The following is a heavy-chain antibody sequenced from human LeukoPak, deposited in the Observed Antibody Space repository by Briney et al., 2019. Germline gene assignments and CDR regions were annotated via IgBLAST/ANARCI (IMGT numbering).Heavy chain of an antibody. CDR1: GFNFRAFT. CDR2: FSRNGVTT. Sequence: GGSLRLSCGAFGFNFRAFTMHWVRQAPGKGLEWVSLFSRNGVTTYYAESVKGRFTISRDNAKNSLFLQMNSLRAEDTAVYFCAKSTRAVMAMMDVWGKGTTVTVSS. J-gene: IGHJ6*04. D-gene: IGHD3-16*01. V-gene: IGHV3-43*01. CDR3: AKSTRAVMAMMDV.